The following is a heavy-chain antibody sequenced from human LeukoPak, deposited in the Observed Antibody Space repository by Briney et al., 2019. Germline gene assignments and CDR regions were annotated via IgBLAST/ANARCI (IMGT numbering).Heavy chain of an antibody. CDR1: GFTFSDYG. J-gene: IGHJ4*02. V-gene: IGHV3-30*18. D-gene: IGHD3-22*01. Sequence: GGSLRLSCAAFGFTFSDYGMHWVRQAPGKGLEWVAVISYDVGKKYYADSVKGRFTISRDNSKNTLYLQMNSLRAEDTAVYYCAKDDYYDTSGYRDWGQGTLVTVSS. CDR3: AKDDYYDTSGYRD. CDR2: ISYDVGKK.